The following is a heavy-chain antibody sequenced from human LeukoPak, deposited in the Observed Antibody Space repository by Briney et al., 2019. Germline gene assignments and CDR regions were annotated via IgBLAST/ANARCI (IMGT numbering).Heavy chain of an antibody. D-gene: IGHD3-9*01. V-gene: IGHV3-11*01. CDR3: ARPNLSTYYDILTGYYFPDY. Sequence: SGGSLRLSCAASGFTFSDYYMSWIRQAPGKGLEWVSYISNSGSTIYYADSVKGRFTISRDNAKNSLYLQMNSLRAVDTAMYYCARPNLSTYYDILTGYYFPDYWGQGTLVTVSS. CDR2: ISNSGSTI. J-gene: IGHJ4*02. CDR1: GFTFSDYY.